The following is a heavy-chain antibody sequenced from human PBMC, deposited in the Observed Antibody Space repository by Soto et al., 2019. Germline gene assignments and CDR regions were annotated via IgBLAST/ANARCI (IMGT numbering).Heavy chain of an antibody. CDR3: KRDPVDDPKGEN. V-gene: IGHV3-23*03. CDR1: GFTFSSYA. CDR2: IYADGRT. Sequence: PVGSLRLSCTASGFTFSSYAMSWVRQAPGKGLEWVSVIYADGRTFYADSVQGRFTISRDSSKNTLFLQMHSLRVEDTALYYCKRDPVDDPKGENWCQGTLLNVSS. J-gene: IGHJ4*01. D-gene: IGHD3-16*01.